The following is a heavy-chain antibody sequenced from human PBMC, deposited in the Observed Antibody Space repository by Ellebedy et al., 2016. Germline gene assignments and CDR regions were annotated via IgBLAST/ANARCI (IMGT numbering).Heavy chain of an antibody. J-gene: IGHJ5*02. CDR3: ARILGGYDYYWFDP. D-gene: IGHD5-12*01. CDR2: IYYSGST. Sequence: SETLSLTCTVSGGSISSYYWSWIRQPPGKGLEWIGYIYYSGSTNYNPSLKSRVTISVDTSKNQFSLKLSSVTAADTAVYYCARILGGYDYYWFDPWGQGTLVTVSS. CDR1: GGSISSYY. V-gene: IGHV4-59*01.